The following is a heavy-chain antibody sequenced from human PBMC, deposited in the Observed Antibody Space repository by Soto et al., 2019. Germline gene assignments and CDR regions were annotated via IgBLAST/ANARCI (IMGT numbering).Heavy chain of an antibody. CDR3: AKGMYYYDSSGYRLFDF. Sequence: GGSLRLSCAASGFTFRNYAMNWVRQAPGKGLEWVSGISVSGGSTYYADSVKGRFTVSRDNSKNTVFLQMNSLRAEDTAVYFCAKGMYYYDSSGYRLFDFWGQGTLVTVSS. CDR1: GFTFRNYA. J-gene: IGHJ4*02. D-gene: IGHD3-22*01. CDR2: ISVSGGST. V-gene: IGHV3-23*01.